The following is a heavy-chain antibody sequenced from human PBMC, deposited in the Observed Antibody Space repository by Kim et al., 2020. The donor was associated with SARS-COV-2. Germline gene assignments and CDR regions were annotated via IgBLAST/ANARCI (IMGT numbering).Heavy chain of an antibody. CDR2: NFNSGRT. J-gene: IGHJ6*01. Sequence: SETLSLTCTLSGGSFSDYSWSWTRQSPGQGLEWIGYNFNSGRTNNNTPLRSRGTSSLDTSKNQFSLRLTIVTTADTAVSFCARDRVVHPKLILRKNYYYYGMDVWGQGTSVTVSS. CDR3: ARDRVVHPKLILRKNYYYYGMDV. V-gene: IGHV4-59*01. D-gene: IGHD2-15*01. CDR1: GGSFSDYS.